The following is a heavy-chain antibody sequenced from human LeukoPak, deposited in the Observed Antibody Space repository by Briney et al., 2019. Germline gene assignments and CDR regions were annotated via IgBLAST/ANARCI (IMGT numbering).Heavy chain of an antibody. CDR1: GGSISSGGYS. D-gene: IGHD2-15*01. J-gene: IGHJ4*02. CDR3: ARRSRRGAVVAATTFDY. Sequence: SETLSLTCAVSGGSISSGGYSWSWIRQPPGKGLEWIGYIYYSGSTNYNPSLKSRVTISVDTSKSQFSLKLSSVTAADTAVYYCARRSRRGAVVAATTFDYWGQGTLVTVSS. V-gene: IGHV4-30-4*07. CDR2: IYYSGST.